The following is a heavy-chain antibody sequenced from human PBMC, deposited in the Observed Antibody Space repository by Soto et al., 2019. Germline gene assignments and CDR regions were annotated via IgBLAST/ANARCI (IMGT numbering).Heavy chain of an antibody. CDR1: GFPFIDAW. CDR3: STALRRDSALGAY. CDR2: IRSNADGGTA. V-gene: IGHV3-15*01. J-gene: IGHJ4*02. Sequence: EVQLVESGGGLVKPGGSLRLSCTASGFPFIDAWMSWVRQAPGKGLQWIGRIRSNADGGTADLTAPVRDRFTISRDDSKTTLYLQMNSPKIDDTAVYFCSTALRRDSALGAYWGLGTLVSVSS. D-gene: IGHD3-16*01.